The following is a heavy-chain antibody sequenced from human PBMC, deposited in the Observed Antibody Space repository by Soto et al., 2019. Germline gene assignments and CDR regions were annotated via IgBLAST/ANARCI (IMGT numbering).Heavy chain of an antibody. CDR2: IIPILGIA. CDR1: GGTFSSYT. V-gene: IGHV1-69*08. Sequence: QVQLVQSGAEVKKPGSSVKVSCKAYGGTFSSYTISWVRQAPGQGLEWMGRIIPILGIANYAQKFQGRVTITADKSTSTAYMELSSVGSEDTAVYYCARDSADIVVVVAANAFDIWGQGTMVTVSS. CDR3: ARDSADIVVVVAANAFDI. D-gene: IGHD2-15*01. J-gene: IGHJ3*02.